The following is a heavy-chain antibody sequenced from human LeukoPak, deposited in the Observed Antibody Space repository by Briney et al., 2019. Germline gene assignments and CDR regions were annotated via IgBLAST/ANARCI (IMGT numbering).Heavy chain of an antibody. J-gene: IGHJ4*02. V-gene: IGHV1-2*02. CDR2: INPYSGDR. CDR3: ARDGACSSTSCQSFDY. CDR1: GCTFTGYY. D-gene: IGHD2-2*01. Sequence: GASVKVSCKASGCTFTGYYMHWVRQAPGQGLEWMGWINPYSGDRNYAQKFQGRVTMTGDTSISTAYMELSRLQSDDTAVYYCARDGACSSTSCQSFDYWGQGTLVTVSS.